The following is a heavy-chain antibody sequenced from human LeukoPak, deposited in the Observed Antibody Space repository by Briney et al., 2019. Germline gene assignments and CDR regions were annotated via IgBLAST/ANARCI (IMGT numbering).Heavy chain of an antibody. CDR1: GGSFSGYY. CDR2: INHSGST. J-gene: IGHJ4*02. D-gene: IGHD1-26*01. V-gene: IGHV4-34*01. Sequence: PSETLSLTCAVYGGSFSGYYWSWIRQPPGKGLEWIGEINHSGSTNYNPSLKSRVTISVDTSKNQFSLKLSSVTAADTAVYYCARGPLEGATKPLDYWGQGTLVTVSS. CDR3: ARGPLEGATKPLDY.